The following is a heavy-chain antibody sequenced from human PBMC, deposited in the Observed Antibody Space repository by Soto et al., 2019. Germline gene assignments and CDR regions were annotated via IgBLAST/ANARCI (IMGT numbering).Heavy chain of an antibody. J-gene: IGHJ4*02. D-gene: IGHD3-10*01. CDR3: YHYGSGSYSTDY. Sequence: EVQMVESGGGLVKPGGSLRLSCAASGFVFKNARMSWARQAPGRGLEWVGHIRSSAERGTTDYDAPVKGRFTISRDDSQNTLYLQMNSLKTEDTAVYFCYHYGSGSYSTDYWGQGTLVTVSS. CDR1: GFVFKNAR. CDR2: IRSSAERGTT. V-gene: IGHV3-15*07.